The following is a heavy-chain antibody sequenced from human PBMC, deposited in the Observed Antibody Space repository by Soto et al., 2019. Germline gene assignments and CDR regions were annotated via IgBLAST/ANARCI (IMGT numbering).Heavy chain of an antibody. V-gene: IGHV3-11*01. CDR1: GFSVSDYY. Sequence: QVQLVESGGGLVKPGGSLRLSCAASGFSVSDYYMSWIRQAPGKGLEWVSYISSIGKTIYYADSVKGRFTVSRDNAKRSLFLQMDSLRAEDTAVYHSASKLALSKDYCGQGTLVTVSS. CDR3: ASKLALSKDY. CDR2: ISSIGKTI. D-gene: IGHD3-10*01. J-gene: IGHJ4*02.